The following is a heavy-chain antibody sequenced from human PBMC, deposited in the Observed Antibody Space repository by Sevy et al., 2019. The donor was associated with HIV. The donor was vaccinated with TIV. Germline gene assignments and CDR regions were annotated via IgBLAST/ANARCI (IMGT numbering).Heavy chain of an antibody. CDR1: GGSFSGYY. D-gene: IGHD2-15*01. CDR3: ARARAGYCSGGSCYSGFGFDY. Sequence: SETLSLTCAVYGGSFSGYYWSWIRQPPGKGLEWIGEINHSGSTNYNPSLKSRVTISVDTSKNQFSLKLGSVTAADTAVYYCARARAGYCSGGSCYSGFGFDYWGQGTLVTVSS. J-gene: IGHJ4*02. CDR2: INHSGST. V-gene: IGHV4-34*01.